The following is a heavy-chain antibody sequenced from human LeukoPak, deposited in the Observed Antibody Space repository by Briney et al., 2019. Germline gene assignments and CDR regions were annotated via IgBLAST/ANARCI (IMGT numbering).Heavy chain of an antibody. V-gene: IGHV3-30*02. CDR2: IRYDGSNK. Sequence: GGSLRLSCAASGFTFSSYGMHWVRQAPGKGLEWVAFIRYDGSNKYYADSVKGRFTISRDNSKNTLYLQMNSLRAEDTAVYYCAEARYDFWSGYPSVDYWGQGTLVTVSS. CDR3: AEARYDFWSGYPSVDY. CDR1: GFTFSSYG. J-gene: IGHJ4*02. D-gene: IGHD3-3*01.